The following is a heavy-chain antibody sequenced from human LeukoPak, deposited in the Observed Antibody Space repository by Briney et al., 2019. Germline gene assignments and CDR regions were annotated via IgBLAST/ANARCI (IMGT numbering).Heavy chain of an antibody. CDR3: ATFLSMVRQIVGIKDDY. CDR2: VYGAGST. D-gene: IGHD3-10*01. CDR1: GFTFSSYA. V-gene: IGHV3-66*01. Sequence: PGGSLRLSCAASGFTFSSYAMSWVRQAPGKGLEWVSVVYGAGSTSYADSVKGRFIISRDNSNNILYLQMHSLTAEDTAVYYCATFLSMVRQIVGIKDDYWGQGTLVTVSS. J-gene: IGHJ4*02.